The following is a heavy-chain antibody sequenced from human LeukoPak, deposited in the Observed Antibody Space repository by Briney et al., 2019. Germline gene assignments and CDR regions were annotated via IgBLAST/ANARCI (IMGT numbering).Heavy chain of an antibody. V-gene: IGHV3-30*04. Sequence: SGGSLRLSCAASGFTFSSYAMHWVRQAPGKGLEWVAVISYGGSNKYYADSVKGRFTISRDNSKNTLYLQMNSLRAEDTAVYYCAREGLYYYGSGTYYKLGFDYWGQGTLVTVSS. J-gene: IGHJ4*02. D-gene: IGHD3-10*01. CDR1: GFTFSSYA. CDR3: AREGLYYYGSGTYYKLGFDY. CDR2: ISYGGSNK.